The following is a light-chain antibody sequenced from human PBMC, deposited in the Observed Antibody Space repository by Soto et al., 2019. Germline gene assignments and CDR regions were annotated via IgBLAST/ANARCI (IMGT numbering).Light chain of an antibody. V-gene: IGKV1-39*01. CDR3: QQTKSSPLT. Sequence: DIPMTQSPSSLSASVGDRVTITCRASQTIDRYLNWYRHKPGKAPNLLIYAASTLQSGVPSRFSGSGSGTDFTLTISSLQPEDFATYYCQQTKSSPLTFGGGTKVEIK. J-gene: IGKJ4*01. CDR1: QTIDRY. CDR2: AAS.